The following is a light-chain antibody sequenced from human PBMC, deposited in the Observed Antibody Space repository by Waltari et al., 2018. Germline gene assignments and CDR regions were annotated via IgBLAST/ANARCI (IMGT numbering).Light chain of an antibody. CDR2: DVS. J-gene: IGLJ2*01. V-gene: IGLV2-11*01. CDR1: RTDLRGYKY. CDR3: CSYAGGYTMA. Sequence: QSALSQPRSVSGPPGQSVTISCTGTRTDLRGYKYVPRHQQHPGKAPKLIMFDVSDLPSGFLDRISGSKSGNTASLTSSGRQAEDEADYFCCSYAGGYTMAVGGGTKLTGL.